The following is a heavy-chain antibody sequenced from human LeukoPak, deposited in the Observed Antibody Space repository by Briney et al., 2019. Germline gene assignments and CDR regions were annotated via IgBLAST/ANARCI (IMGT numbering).Heavy chain of an antibody. CDR3: AKDSEQWLPTRFDY. CDR1: GFTFNDYG. Sequence: PGGSLRLSCAASGFTFNDYGMSWVRQAPGKGLEWVSAISGSGGSTYYADSVKGRFTISRDNSKNTLYLQMNSLRAEDTAVYYCAKDSEQWLPTRFDYWGQGTLVTVSS. V-gene: IGHV3-23*01. J-gene: IGHJ4*02. CDR2: ISGSGGST. D-gene: IGHD6-19*01.